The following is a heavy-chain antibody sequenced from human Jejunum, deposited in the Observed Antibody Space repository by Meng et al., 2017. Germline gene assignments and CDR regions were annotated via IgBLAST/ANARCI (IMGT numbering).Heavy chain of an antibody. CDR1: GGSITTDW. CDR3: ARGATGTRPFDY. V-gene: IGHV4-4*02. Sequence: QLQLEESGPGLVKPSGTLSLTCAVSGGSITTDWWNWVRQPPGKGLEWIGEIWHSGASNYNPSLRSRVTISVDKSKNQLSLELASLTAADTAVYYCARGATGTRPFDYWGQGTLVTVSS. D-gene: IGHD5-12*01. CDR2: IWHSGAS. J-gene: IGHJ4*02.